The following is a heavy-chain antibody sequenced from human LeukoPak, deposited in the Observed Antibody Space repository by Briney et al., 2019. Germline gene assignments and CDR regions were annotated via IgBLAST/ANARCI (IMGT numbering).Heavy chain of an antibody. CDR3: ARVPNSGSYQGITFDY. Sequence: PSETLSLTCTVSGGSISSGGYYWSRIRQHPGTGLEWIGYIYYSGSTYYNPSLKSRVTISVDTSKNQFSLKLSSVTAADTAVYYCARVPNSGSYQGITFDYWGQGTLSPSPQ. J-gene: IGHJ4*02. V-gene: IGHV4-31*03. D-gene: IGHD1-26*01. CDR2: IYYSGST. CDR1: GGSISSGGYY.